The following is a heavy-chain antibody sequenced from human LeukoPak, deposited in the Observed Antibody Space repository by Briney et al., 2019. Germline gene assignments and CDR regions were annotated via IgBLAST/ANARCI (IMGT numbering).Heavy chain of an antibody. Sequence: PGGSLRLSCAASGFTFSSYAMSWVRQAPGKGLEWVSAISGSGGSTYYADSVKGRFTISRDNSKNTLYLQMNSLRAEDTAVYYCATDQFVCSGGSCLVVVFDYWGQGTLVTVSS. CDR3: ATDQFVCSGGSCLVVVFDY. V-gene: IGHV3-23*01. J-gene: IGHJ4*02. D-gene: IGHD2-15*01. CDR1: GFTFSSYA. CDR2: ISGSGGST.